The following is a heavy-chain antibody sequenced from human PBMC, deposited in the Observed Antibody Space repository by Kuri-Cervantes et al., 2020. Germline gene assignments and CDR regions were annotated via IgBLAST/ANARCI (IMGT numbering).Heavy chain of an antibody. CDR3: ARFGGDCSPNCFDP. V-gene: IGHV3-30*03. J-gene: IGHJ5*02. D-gene: IGHD2-21*02. CDR2: ISYDGSNK. CDR1: GFTFSSYD. Sequence: GGSLRLSCAASGFTFSSYDMHWVRQAPGKGLEWVAVISYDGSNKYYADSVKGRFRISRDNSKNTLCLQMNSLRAEDTAVFYCARFGGDCSPNCFDPWGQGTLVTVSS.